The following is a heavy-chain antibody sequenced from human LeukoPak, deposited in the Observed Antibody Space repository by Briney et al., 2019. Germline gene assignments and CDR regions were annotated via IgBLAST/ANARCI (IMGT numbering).Heavy chain of an antibody. J-gene: IGHJ4*02. D-gene: IGHD3-3*01. Sequence: PSETLSLTCTVSGGSISSYYWSWIRQPAGKGLEWIGRIYTSGSTNYNPSLKSRVTISVDTSKNQFSLKLSSVTAADTAVYYCARGIFSGSISSLFDYWGQGTLVTVSS. CDR3: ARGIFSGSISSLFDY. CDR1: GGSISSYY. CDR2: IYTSGST. V-gene: IGHV4-4*07.